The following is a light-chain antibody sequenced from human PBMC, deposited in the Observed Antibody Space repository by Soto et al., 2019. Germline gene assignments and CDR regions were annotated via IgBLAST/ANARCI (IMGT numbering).Light chain of an antibody. CDR2: AAS. CDR3: QQYVTSPSIT. CDR1: ESIGDY. V-gene: IGKV3-20*01. Sequence: EIVLTQSPGALSLSPGDRATLSCWVSESIGDYVAWYHQRPGQAPRLLIYAASRRASGTPHRFSGSGSERAFTLAISGLEPADFGVYYCQQYVTSPSITFGQGTRLEIK. J-gene: IGKJ5*01.